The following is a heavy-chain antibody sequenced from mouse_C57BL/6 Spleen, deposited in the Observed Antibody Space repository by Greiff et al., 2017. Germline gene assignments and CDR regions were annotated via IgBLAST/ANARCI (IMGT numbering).Heavy chain of an antibody. CDR3: ARTRYYGNRAMDY. J-gene: IGHJ4*01. CDR1: GYTFTSYW. D-gene: IGHD2-1*01. Sequence: VQLQQPGAELVKPGASVKMSCKASGYTFTSYWITWVKQRPGQGLEWIGDIYPGSGSTNYNEKFKSKATLTVDTSSSTAYMQLSSLTSEDSAVYYCARTRYYGNRAMDYWGQGTSVTVSS. V-gene: IGHV1-55*01. CDR2: IYPGSGST.